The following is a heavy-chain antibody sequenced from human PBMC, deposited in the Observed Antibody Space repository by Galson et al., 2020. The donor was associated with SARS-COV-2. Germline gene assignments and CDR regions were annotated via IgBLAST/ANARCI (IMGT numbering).Heavy chain of an antibody. CDR1: GFAFSDYY. J-gene: IGHJ6*03. Sequence: GGSLRLSCAASGFAFSDYYMSWIRQAPGKGLEWVSYISSSGSTKYYADSVKGRFTISRDNAKNSLYLQMNSLRAEDTAVYYCARAQNYYDALYYYYMDVWGKGTTVTVSS. CDR2: ISSSGSTK. D-gene: IGHD3-22*01. CDR3: ARAQNYYDALYYYYMDV. V-gene: IGHV3-11*01.